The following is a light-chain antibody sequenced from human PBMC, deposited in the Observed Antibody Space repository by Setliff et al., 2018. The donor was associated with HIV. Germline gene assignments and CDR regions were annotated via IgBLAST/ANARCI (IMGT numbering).Light chain of an antibody. Sequence: QSVLTQPPSVSAAPGQKVTISCSGSNSNIGINFVSWYQQVPGAAPKVVVYENNKRPSGIPDRFSGSTSGTSATLDIIGLQSGDEADYYCATWDNSLNTVTFGGGTKVTVL. CDR1: NSNIGINF. CDR2: ENN. J-gene: IGLJ2*01. CDR3: ATWDNSLNTVT. V-gene: IGLV1-51*01.